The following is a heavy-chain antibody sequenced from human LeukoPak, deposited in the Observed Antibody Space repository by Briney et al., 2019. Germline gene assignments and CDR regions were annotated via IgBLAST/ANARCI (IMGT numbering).Heavy chain of an antibody. CDR1: GGSLSSSSYY. CDR2: IYYSGST. CDR3: ARGFSYSSSPGFDY. V-gene: IGHV4-39*07. D-gene: IGHD6-6*01. Sequence: SETLSLTCTVSGGSLSSSSYYWGWIRQPPGEGLEWIGNIYYSGSTYYNPSLKSRVIISADTSKNQFSLRLSFVTAADTAVYYCARGFSYSSSPGFDYWGQGTLVTVSS. J-gene: IGHJ4*02.